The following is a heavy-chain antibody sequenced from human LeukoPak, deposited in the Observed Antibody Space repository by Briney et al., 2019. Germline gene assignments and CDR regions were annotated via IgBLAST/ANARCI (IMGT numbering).Heavy chain of an antibody. CDR1: GLTFSDYT. CDR2: ISTSSSTI. D-gene: IGHD5-18*01. J-gene: IGHJ6*03. Sequence: GGSLRLSCEVSGLTFSDYTMTWVRQAPGKGLEWVSYISTSSSTIYYADSVKGRFTISRDNTKNSLYLQMNSLRAEDTAVYYCARIPSGYTLGYGYYYYYMDVWGKGATVTVSS. V-gene: IGHV3-48*04. CDR3: ARIPSGYTLGYGYYYYYMDV.